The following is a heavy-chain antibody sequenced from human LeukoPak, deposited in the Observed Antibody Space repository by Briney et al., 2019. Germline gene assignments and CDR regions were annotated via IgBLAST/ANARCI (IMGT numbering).Heavy chain of an antibody. Sequence: SETLSLTCAVYGGSFSGYYWSWIRQPPGKRLEWIGDINHSGSTNYNPSLKSRVTISVDTSKNQFSLKLSSVTAADTAVYYCAARYYDFWSGYYTGDYWGQGTLVTVYS. V-gene: IGHV4-34*01. CDR1: GGSFSGYY. CDR3: AARYYDFWSGYYTGDY. CDR2: INHSGST. D-gene: IGHD3-3*01. J-gene: IGHJ4*02.